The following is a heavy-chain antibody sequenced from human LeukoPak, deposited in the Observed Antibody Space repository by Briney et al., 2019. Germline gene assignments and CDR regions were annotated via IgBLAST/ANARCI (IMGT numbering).Heavy chain of an antibody. J-gene: IGHJ6*02. Sequence: GGSLRLSCAPSGFTFSDYYMSWIRQPPGKGLEWVSYIIISSGYTNYADSLRGRFTISRDNAKNSLYLQMNSLRAEDKVVYYCARDTLWFGELPYRGNDNGYYYGMDVWGQGTTVTVSS. CDR3: ARDTLWFGELPYRGNDNGYYYGMDV. CDR2: IIISSGYT. CDR1: GFTFSDYY. V-gene: IGHV3-11*05. D-gene: IGHD3-10*01.